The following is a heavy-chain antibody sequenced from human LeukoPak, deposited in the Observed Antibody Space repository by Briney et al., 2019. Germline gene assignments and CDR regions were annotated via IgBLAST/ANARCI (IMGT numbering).Heavy chain of an antibody. Sequence: ASVKVSCKASGYTFTGYYMHWVRQAPGQGLEWMGWINPNSGGTNYAQKFQGRVTMTRDTPISTAYMELSRLRSDDTAVYYCARGTDRGDYFDYWGQGTLVTVSS. V-gene: IGHV1-2*02. CDR3: ARGTDRGDYFDY. CDR1: GYTFTGYY. CDR2: INPNSGGT. J-gene: IGHJ4*02.